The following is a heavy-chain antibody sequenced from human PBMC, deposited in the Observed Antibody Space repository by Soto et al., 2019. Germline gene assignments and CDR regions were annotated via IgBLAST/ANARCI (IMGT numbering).Heavy chain of an antibody. J-gene: IGHJ2*01. CDR2: IYYSGST. Sequence: TGKGLEWIGYIYYSGSTNYTHSLKSRVTISVDTSKNHFSLKLSSVTAADTAVYYCARGGPVFLQAEYGIRDFCSVSAFLLNRSSDL. D-gene: IGHD3-9*01. V-gene: IGHV4-61*03. CDR3: ARGGPVFLQAEYGIRDFCSVSAFLLNRSSDL.